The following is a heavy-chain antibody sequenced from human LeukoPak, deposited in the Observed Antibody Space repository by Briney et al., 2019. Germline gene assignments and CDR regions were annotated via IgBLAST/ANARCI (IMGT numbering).Heavy chain of an antibody. CDR1: GYAFTSYY. Sequence: ASVKVSCKASGYAFTSYYMHWVRQGPGQGLEWMGIINPSGGSTSYAQKFQGRVTMTRDTSTSTVYMELSSLRSEDTAVYYCASPGGDAVYGMDVWGKGTTVTVSS. V-gene: IGHV1-46*01. CDR2: INPSGGST. CDR3: ASPGGDAVYGMDV. D-gene: IGHD2-21*02. J-gene: IGHJ6*04.